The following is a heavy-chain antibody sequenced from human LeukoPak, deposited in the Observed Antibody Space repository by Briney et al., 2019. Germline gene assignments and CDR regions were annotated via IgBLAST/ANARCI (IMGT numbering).Heavy chain of an antibody. Sequence: TGGSLRLSCAASGFTFSSYEMNWVRQAPGKGLEWVSYISSSGSTIYYADSVKGRFTISRDNAKNSLYLQMNSLKAEDTAVYYCARYTGSGYDFDYWGQGTLVTVSS. V-gene: IGHV3-48*03. CDR3: ARYTGSGYDFDY. CDR1: GFTFSSYE. J-gene: IGHJ4*02. CDR2: ISSSGSTI. D-gene: IGHD5-12*01.